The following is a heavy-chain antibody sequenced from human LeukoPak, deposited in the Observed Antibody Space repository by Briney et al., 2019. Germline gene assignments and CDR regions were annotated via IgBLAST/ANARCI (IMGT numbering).Heavy chain of an antibody. CDR2: IYTSGNT. CDR1: GGSISSYY. J-gene: IGHJ3*01. CDR3: ARGSPYSGSYSS. D-gene: IGHD1-26*01. V-gene: IGHV4-4*07. Sequence: SETLSLTCTVSGGSISSYYWNWIRQPAGKGLEWIGRIYTSGNTNYNPSLKSRVTISVDTSKNQFSLKLSSVTAADTAVYYCARGSPYSGSYSSWGQGTMVTVSS.